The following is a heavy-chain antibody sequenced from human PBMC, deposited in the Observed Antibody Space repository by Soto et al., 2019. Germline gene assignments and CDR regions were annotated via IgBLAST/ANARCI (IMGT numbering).Heavy chain of an antibody. CDR2: INPNSGGT. Sequence: ASVKGCLKASGYTFTGYYMHLVRQAPGQGLEWIGWINPNSGGTNYAQKFQGWVTMTRDTSISTAYMELSRLRSEDTAVYYCARSGQYDRSGYYPVAYHYGMDVWGQGTTVTVSS. CDR3: ARSGQYDRSGYYPVAYHYGMDV. CDR1: GYTFTGYY. J-gene: IGHJ6*01. V-gene: IGHV1-2*04. D-gene: IGHD3-22*01.